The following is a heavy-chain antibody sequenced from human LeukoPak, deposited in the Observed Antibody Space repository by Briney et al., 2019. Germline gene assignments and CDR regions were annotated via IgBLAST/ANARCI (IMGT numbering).Heavy chain of an antibody. CDR1: GGTFSSYA. CDR2: IIPIFVTA. Sequence: GSSVKVSXKASGGTFSSYAISWVRQAPGQGLEWMGRIIPIFVTANYAQKFQGRVTITTDESTSTAYMELSSLRSEDTAVYYCARLAAIGNFDYWGQGTLVTVSS. V-gene: IGHV1-69*05. J-gene: IGHJ4*02. D-gene: IGHD5-18*01. CDR3: ARLAAIGNFDY.